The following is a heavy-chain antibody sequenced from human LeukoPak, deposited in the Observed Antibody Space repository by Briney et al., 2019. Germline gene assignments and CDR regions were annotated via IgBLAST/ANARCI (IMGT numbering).Heavy chain of an antibody. CDR2: VSGSGSTA. CDR3: ATNVNWAPDH. CDR1: GFIFNTFA. D-gene: IGHD7-27*01. Sequence: GGSLRLSCVASGFIFNTFAMSWVRQAPGKGLEWVSAVSGSGSTAYYADSVKGRFSISRDNAKNSLYLQMNSLRDEDTAVYYCATNVNWAPDHWGQGTLVTVSS. J-gene: IGHJ4*02. V-gene: IGHV3-23*01.